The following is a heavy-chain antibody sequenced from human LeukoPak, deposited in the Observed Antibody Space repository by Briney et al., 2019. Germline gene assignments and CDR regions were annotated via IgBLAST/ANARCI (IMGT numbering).Heavy chain of an antibody. Sequence: GGSLRLSCAASGFTFDDYGMSWVRQAPGKGLEWVSGINWNGGSTGYADSVKGRFTISRDNAKNSLYLQMNRLRAEDTGLYYCAREITIFGVVTNWFDPWGQGTLVTVSS. D-gene: IGHD3-3*01. V-gene: IGHV3-20*04. CDR3: AREITIFGVVTNWFDP. CDR2: INWNGGST. CDR1: GFTFDDYG. J-gene: IGHJ5*02.